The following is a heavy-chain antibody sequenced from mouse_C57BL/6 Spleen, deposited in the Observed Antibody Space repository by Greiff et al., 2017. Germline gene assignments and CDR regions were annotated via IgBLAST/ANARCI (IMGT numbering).Heavy chain of an antibody. CDR1: DSEVFPIAY. CDR3: ARTSSYYGSSHWYFDV. V-gene: IGHV15-2*01. D-gene: IGHD1-1*01. Sequence: VQLKQSGSELRSPGSSVKLSCKDFDSEVFPIAYMSWVRQKPGHGFEWIGGILPSIGRTIYGEKFEDKATLDADTLSNTAYLELNSLTSEDSAIYYCARTSSYYGSSHWYFDVWGTGTTVTVSS. J-gene: IGHJ1*03. CDR2: ILPSIGRT.